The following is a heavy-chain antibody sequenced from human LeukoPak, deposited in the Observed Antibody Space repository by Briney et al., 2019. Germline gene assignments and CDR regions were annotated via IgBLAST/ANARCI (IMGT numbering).Heavy chain of an antibody. D-gene: IGHD3-22*01. CDR2: IKQDGSEK. V-gene: IGHV3-7*01. Sequence: GGSLRLSCAASGFTLSGYWMSWVRQAPGKGLEWVANIKQDGSEKYYVDSVKGRFTISRDNAKNSLYLQMNSLRAEDTAVYYCARSGYYYDSSGYNLFDYWGRGTLVTVSS. J-gene: IGHJ4*02. CDR3: ARSGYYYDSSGYNLFDY. CDR1: GFTLSGYW.